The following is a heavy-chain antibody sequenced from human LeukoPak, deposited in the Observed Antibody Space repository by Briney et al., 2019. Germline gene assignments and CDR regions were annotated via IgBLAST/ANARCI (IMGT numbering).Heavy chain of an antibody. D-gene: IGHD3-16*01. Sequence: SETLSLTCTVSGGSISSGSYYWSWIRQPAGTGLEWIGRIYTSGSTNYNPSLKSRVTISVDTSKNQFSLKLSSVTAADTAVYYCAREPYDSDYYYYMDVWGKGTTVTVSS. J-gene: IGHJ6*03. CDR3: AREPYDSDYYYYMDV. V-gene: IGHV4-61*02. CDR1: GGSISSGSYY. CDR2: IYTSGST.